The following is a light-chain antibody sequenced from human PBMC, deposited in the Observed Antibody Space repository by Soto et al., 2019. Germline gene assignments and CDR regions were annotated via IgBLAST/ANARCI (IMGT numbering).Light chain of an antibody. J-gene: IGKJ1*01. Sequence: DIQMTQSPSTLSASLGDRVTISCRASQTINNWLAWYQQRPGKAPKLLIFDASTLESGVPSRFSGSGSGTKFTLTISSLQPDDFATYYCQHYTTSSPTWTVGQGTKVDSK. CDR3: QHYTTSSPTWT. CDR2: DAS. CDR1: QTINNW. V-gene: IGKV1-5*01.